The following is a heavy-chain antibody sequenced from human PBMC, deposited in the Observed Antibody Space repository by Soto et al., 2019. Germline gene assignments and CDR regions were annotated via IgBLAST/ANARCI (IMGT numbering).Heavy chain of an antibody. D-gene: IGHD6-19*01. V-gene: IGHV3-30*18. CDR1: GFTFSSYG. J-gene: IGHJ6*02. CDR2: ISYDGSNK. CDR3: VKDGSSGWPDYYGLDF. Sequence: QVQLVESGGGVVQPGRSLSLSCAASGFTFSSYGMHWVRQAPGKGLAWVAVISYDGSNKYYADSVKGRFTISRYNSKNTLYLEMSSLRAEDTAVYYCVKDGSSGWPDYYGLDFWGQGTTVTVSS.